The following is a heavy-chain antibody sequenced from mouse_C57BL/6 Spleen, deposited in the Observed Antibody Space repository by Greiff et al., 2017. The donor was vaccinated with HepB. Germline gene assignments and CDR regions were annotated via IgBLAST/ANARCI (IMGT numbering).Heavy chain of an antibody. CDR2: ISYDGSN. CDR3: AREELGRRYFDV. CDR1: GYSITSGYY. Sequence: ESGPGLVKPSQSLSLTCSVTGYSITSGYYWNWIRQFPGNKLEWMGYISYDGSNNYNPSLKNRISITRDTSKNQFFLKLNSVTTEDTATYYCAREELGRRYFDVWGTGTTVTVSS. V-gene: IGHV3-6*01. D-gene: IGHD4-1*01. J-gene: IGHJ1*03.